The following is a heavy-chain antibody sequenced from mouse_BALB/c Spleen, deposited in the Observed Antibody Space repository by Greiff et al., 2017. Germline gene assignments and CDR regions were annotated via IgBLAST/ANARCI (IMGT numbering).Heavy chain of an antibody. D-gene: IGHD2-3*01. V-gene: IGHV3-2*02. CDR3: ARSGYYVPYYFDY. CDR1: GYSITSDYA. J-gene: IGHJ2*01. CDR2: ISYSGST. Sequence: EVQLQESGPGLVKPSQSLSLTCTVTGYSITSDYAWNWIRQFPGNKLEWMGYISYSGSTSYNPSLKSRISITRDTSKNQFFLQLNSVTTEDTATYYCARSGYYVPYYFDYWGQGTTLTVSS.